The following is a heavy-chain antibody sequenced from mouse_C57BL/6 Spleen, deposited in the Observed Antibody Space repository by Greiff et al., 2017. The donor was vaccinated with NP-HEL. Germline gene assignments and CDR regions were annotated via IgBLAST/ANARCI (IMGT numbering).Heavy chain of an antibody. D-gene: IGHD2-1*01. Sequence: QVHVQQSGAELVKPGASVKISCKASGYAFTSYWMNWVKQRPGKGLEWIGQIYPGDGATNYNGKFKGKATLTADKSSSTAYMQLSSLTSEDSAVYFCAREDYLLSHYCAMDYWGQGTSVTVSS. J-gene: IGHJ4*01. V-gene: IGHV1-80*01. CDR2: IYPGDGAT. CDR1: GYAFTSYW. CDR3: AREDYLLSHYCAMDY.